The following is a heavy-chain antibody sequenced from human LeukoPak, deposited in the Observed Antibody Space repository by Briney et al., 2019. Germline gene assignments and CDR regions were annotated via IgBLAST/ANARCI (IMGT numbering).Heavy chain of an antibody. Sequence: SETLSLTCTVSGGSISTYHWNWIRKSPEKGLEWIGYMQSTGNSNYNPSLKSRVTMSVDMSRNQIVLNPSSVTPADTAVYFCARDKQHSYGRYFDHWGQGILVTVSS. CDR2: MQSTGNS. D-gene: IGHD5-18*01. V-gene: IGHV4-59*01. J-gene: IGHJ4*02. CDR3: ARDKQHSYGRYFDH. CDR1: GGSISTYH.